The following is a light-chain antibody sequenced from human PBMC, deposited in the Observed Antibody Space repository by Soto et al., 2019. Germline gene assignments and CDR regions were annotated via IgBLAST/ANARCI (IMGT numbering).Light chain of an antibody. CDR2: EVS. CDR1: SGDVGNYDL. V-gene: IGLV2-23*02. Sequence: QSALTQPASVSGSPGQSITISCSGSSGDVGNYDLVSWYQQIPGKAPLLMIFEVSRRPSRVSDRFSGSKSGNTASLTISGLQAEDEGDFYCCSYAGNGAWVFGGGTKVTVL. J-gene: IGLJ3*02. CDR3: CSYAGNGAWV.